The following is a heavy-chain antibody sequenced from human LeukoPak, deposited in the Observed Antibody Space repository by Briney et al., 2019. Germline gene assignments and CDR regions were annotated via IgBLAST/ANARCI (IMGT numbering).Heavy chain of an antibody. CDR3: AREGRFLEVHSYYYYMDV. D-gene: IGHD3-3*01. V-gene: IGHV1-18*01. Sequence: ASVKVSCKASGYTFTSYGISWVRQAPGQGLEWMGWISAYNGNTNYAQKLQGRVTMTTDTSTSTAYMELRSLRSDDTAVYYCAREGRFLEVHSYYYYMDVWGKGTMVTVSS. CDR2: ISAYNGNT. J-gene: IGHJ6*03. CDR1: GYTFTSYG.